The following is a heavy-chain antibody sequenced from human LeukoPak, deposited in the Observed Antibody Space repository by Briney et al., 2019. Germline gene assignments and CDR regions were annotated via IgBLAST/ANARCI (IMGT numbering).Heavy chain of an antibody. Sequence: GGSLRLSCSASGFSFSNYAMHWVRQAPGKGLEYVSAISSNGGSTYYADSVKGRFTISRDNSKNTLYLHVSSLRAEDTAAYYCVKDIHYHDSVKYYSGYFDYWGQRALFTVSS. CDR3: VKDIHYHDSVKYYSGYFDY. V-gene: IGHV3-64D*09. J-gene: IGHJ4*02. CDR2: ISSNGGST. D-gene: IGHD3-10*01. CDR1: GFSFSNYA.